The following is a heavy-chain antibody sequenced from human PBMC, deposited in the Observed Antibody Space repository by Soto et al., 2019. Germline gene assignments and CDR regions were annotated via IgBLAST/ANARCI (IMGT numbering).Heavy chain of an antibody. CDR1: GGSISFDHYH. V-gene: IGHV4-30-4*01. J-gene: IGHJ6*02. CDR3: AREDDGGDRDYYGLDV. D-gene: IGHD2-21*02. Sequence: QVQLQQSGPGLVKPSQTLSLTCTVSGGSISFDHYHWTWIRQPPGKGLECIGYVHYSGSVLYNPSLQSRVSISVDTSKNQCTLKLSSVTAADTAVYFCAREDDGGDRDYYGLDVWGQGTTVTVSS. CDR2: VHYSGSV.